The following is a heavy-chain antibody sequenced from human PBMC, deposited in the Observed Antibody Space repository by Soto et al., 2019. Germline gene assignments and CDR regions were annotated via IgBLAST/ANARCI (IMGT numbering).Heavy chain of an antibody. CDR2: ISGSGGST. CDR1: GFTFSSYA. V-gene: IGHV3-23*01. Sequence: EVQLLESGGGLVQPGGSLRLSCAASGFTFSSYAMSWVRQAPGKGLEWVAAISGSGGSTYYADSVKGRFTISRDKSKNTLYLQMNSLRAEDTAVYYCAKLRSSSWYSWFDPWGQGTLVAVSS. D-gene: IGHD6-13*01. CDR3: AKLRSSSWYSWFDP. J-gene: IGHJ5*02.